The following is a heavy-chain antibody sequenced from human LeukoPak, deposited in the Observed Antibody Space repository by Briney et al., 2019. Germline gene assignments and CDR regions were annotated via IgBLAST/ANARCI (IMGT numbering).Heavy chain of an antibody. D-gene: IGHD6-13*01. J-gene: IGHJ5*02. CDR3: ARDQFSPGSPGWFDP. Sequence: SETLSLTCTVSGGSISSYYWSWIRQPAGKGLEWIGRIYTSGSTNYNPSLKSRVTMSVDTSKNQFSLKLSSVTAADTAVYYCARDQFSPGSPGWFDPWGQGTLVTVSP. V-gene: IGHV4-4*07. CDR1: GGSISSYY. CDR2: IYTSGST.